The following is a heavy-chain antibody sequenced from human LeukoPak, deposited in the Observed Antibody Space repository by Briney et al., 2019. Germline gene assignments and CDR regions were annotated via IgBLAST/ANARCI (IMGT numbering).Heavy chain of an antibody. J-gene: IGHJ4*02. V-gene: IGHV3-49*04. D-gene: IGHD3-22*01. Sequence: PGGSLRLSCTPSGFTFGDYAMSWVRQAPGKGLEWVSFVRRKAHGGTTEYAASVKGRFSSSRDDSKSIAYLQINSLKTEDTAVYFCTRVTYYYDNSGYFHFDSWGQGSLVTVSS. CDR1: GFTFGDYA. CDR3: TRVTYYYDNSGYFHFDS. CDR2: VRRKAHGGTT.